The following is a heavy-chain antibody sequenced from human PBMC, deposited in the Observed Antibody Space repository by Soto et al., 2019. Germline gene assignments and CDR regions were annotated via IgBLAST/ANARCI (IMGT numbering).Heavy chain of an antibody. J-gene: IGHJ6*02. CDR3: ARDSQADYDFWSGYYYYYYYGMDV. CDR1: GGTFSSYA. V-gene: IGHV1-69*13. CDR2: IIPIFGTA. D-gene: IGHD3-3*01. Sequence: SVKVSCKASGGTFSSYAISWVRQAPGQGLEWMGGIIPIFGTANYAQKFQGRVTITADESTSTAYMELSSLRSEDTAVYYCARDSQADYDFWSGYYYYYYYGMDVWGQGTTVTVSS.